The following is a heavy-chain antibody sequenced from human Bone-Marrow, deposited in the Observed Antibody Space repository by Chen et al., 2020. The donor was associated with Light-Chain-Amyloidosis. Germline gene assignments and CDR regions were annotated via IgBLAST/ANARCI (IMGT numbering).Heavy chain of an antibody. Sequence: VQLLESGGGLVQPGGSLRLSCTDSGFAFRHYAMAWVRQGAGKGLQWLSGITYTCGTRSYADSGRGRFTISRDNSKNTLYLEMNNLRGEDTAIYYCAKDGRSTWFDGCDIWGQGTMVTVSS. J-gene: IGHJ3*02. CDR1: GFAFRHYA. CDR3: AKDGRSTWFDGCDI. D-gene: IGHD6-13*01. V-gene: IGHV3-23*01. CDR2: ITYTCGTR.